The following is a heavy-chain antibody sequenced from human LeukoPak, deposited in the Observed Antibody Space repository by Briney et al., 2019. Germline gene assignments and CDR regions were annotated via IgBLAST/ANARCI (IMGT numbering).Heavy chain of an antibody. Sequence: PGGSLRLSCAASGFTVSSNCMRWVRQAPGKGLEWVSVIYSCGSTYYADSVKARFTTSRDNSKNTLYLQMNSLRAEDTAVYYCAKDLTWRGYSGYGYGYWGQGTLVTVSS. J-gene: IGHJ4*02. D-gene: IGHD5-12*01. CDR3: AKDLTWRGYSGYGYGY. CDR2: IYSCGST. CDR1: GFTVSSNC. V-gene: IGHV3-53*05.